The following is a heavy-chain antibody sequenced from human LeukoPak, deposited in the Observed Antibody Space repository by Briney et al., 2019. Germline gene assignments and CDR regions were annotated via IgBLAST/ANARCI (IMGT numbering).Heavy chain of an antibody. V-gene: IGHV1-2*04. Sequence: ASVKVSCKASGYTFTGYYMHWVRQAPGQGLEWMGWINPNSGGTNYAQKFQGWVTMTRDTSISTAYMELSRLRSDDTAVYYCARGGETAVAATVEHYWGQGTLVTVSS. CDR1: GYTFTGYY. J-gene: IGHJ4*02. D-gene: IGHD6-19*01. CDR2: INPNSGGT. CDR3: ARGGETAVAATVEHY.